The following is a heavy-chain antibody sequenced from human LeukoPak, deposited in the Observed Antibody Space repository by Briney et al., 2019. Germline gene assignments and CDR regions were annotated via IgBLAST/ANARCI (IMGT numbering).Heavy chain of an antibody. V-gene: IGHV4-34*01. D-gene: IGHD1-26*01. CDR1: GGSFSGYY. J-gene: IGHJ3*02. CDR2: INHSGST. CDR3: ATAYYHDAFDI. Sequence: ASETLSLTCAVYGGSFSGYYWSWIRQPPGKGLEWIGEINHSGSTNHNPSLKSRVTISVDTSKNQFSLKLSSVTAADTAVYYCATAYYHDAFDIWGQGTMVTVSS.